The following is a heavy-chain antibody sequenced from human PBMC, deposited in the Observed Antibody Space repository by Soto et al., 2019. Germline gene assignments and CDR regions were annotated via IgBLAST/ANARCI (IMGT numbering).Heavy chain of an antibody. J-gene: IGHJ3*02. CDR3: AHPRGYGVFDAYDI. V-gene: IGHV3-23*01. D-gene: IGHD4-17*01. Sequence: LRLSCAASGFTFSSYAMTWVRQAPGKGLEWVSALTPSGGETYYADSVKGRFTISRDNSMNALYLQMSGLRIEDTAVYYCAHPRGYGVFDAYDIWGQGTMVTVSS. CDR1: GFTFSSYA. CDR2: LTPSGGET.